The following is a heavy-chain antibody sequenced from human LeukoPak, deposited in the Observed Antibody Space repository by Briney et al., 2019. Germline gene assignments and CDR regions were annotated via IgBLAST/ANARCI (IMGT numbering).Heavy chain of an antibody. D-gene: IGHD6-19*01. J-gene: IGHJ5*02. Sequence: GGSLRLSCVASGFTFSRYDMHWLRQAPGEGLQWVAVIANDGSNEMYADSVKGRFTISRDNSKNTLSLQMNSLRPEDTAVYYCARAAAVTGSFRDNWFDPWGQGTLVTVSS. CDR3: ARAAAVTGSFRDNWFDP. CDR2: IANDGSNE. V-gene: IGHV3-30-3*01. CDR1: GFTFSRYD.